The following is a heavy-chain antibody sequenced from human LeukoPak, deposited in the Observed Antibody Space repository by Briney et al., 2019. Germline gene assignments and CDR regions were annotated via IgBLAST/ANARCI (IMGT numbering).Heavy chain of an antibody. CDR3: AFYRGAHSYFAY. V-gene: IGHV3-23*01. CDR1: GFTFSNYA. Sequence: SGGSLRLSCAVSGFTFSNYAMSWVRQAPGKGLEWVSAISGSGGSTYYADSVKGRFTISRDNSKNTVNLQMNSLRAEDTAVYYCAFYRGAHSYFAYWGQGTLVTVSS. D-gene: IGHD2/OR15-2a*01. CDR2: ISGSGGST. J-gene: IGHJ4*02.